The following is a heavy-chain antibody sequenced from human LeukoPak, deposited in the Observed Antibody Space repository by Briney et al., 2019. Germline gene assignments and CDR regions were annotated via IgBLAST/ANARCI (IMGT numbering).Heavy chain of an antibody. CDR2: IIPIFGTA. CDR3: ARSNYGGKRWFDP. Sequence: SVKVSCKASGGTFSSYAISWVRQAPGQGLEWMGGIIPIFGTANYAQKFQGRVTITADESTSTAYMELSSLRSEDTAVYYCARSNYGGKRWFDPWGQGTLVIVSS. V-gene: IGHV1-69*13. CDR1: GGTFSSYA. J-gene: IGHJ5*02. D-gene: IGHD4-23*01.